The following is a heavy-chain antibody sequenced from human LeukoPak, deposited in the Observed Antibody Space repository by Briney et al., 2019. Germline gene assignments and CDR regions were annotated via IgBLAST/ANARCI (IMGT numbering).Heavy chain of an antibody. CDR3: ASSPYCSSTSCYLASFDY. D-gene: IGHD2-2*01. V-gene: IGHV3-48*01. J-gene: IGHJ4*02. Sequence: PGGSLRLSCAASGFTFSSYSMNWVRQAPGKGLEWVSYISSSSSTIYYADSVKGRFTISRDNAKNSLYLQMNSLRAEDTAVYYCASSPYCSSTSCYLASFDYWGQGTLVTVSS. CDR1: GFTFSSYS. CDR2: ISSSSSTI.